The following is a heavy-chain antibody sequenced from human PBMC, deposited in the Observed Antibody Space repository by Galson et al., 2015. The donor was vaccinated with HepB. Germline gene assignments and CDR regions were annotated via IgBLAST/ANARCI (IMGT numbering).Heavy chain of an antibody. J-gene: IGHJ6*02. V-gene: IGHV1-69*05. CDR3: ARRSCSHDVCDNSYYYYLGLDV. D-gene: IGHD2-15*01. CDR1: GGTLRSYA. Sequence: SVKVSCKAFGGTLRSYAICWVRQAPGEGLEWMGGIIPVFGTPNYAQKFQGRVSITTDESMSTAYMELTSLTSEDTAVYYCARRSCSHDVCDNSYYYYLGLDVWGQGTTVIVSS. CDR2: IIPVFGTP.